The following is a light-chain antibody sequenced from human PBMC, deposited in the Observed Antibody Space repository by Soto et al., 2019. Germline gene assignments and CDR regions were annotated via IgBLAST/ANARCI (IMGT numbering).Light chain of an antibody. CDR2: GND. V-gene: IGLV1-40*01. CDR3: QSYDRTLRGYV. J-gene: IGLJ1*01. Sequence: QSVLTQPPSVSGAPGQTVTISCTGSNSNIGSPYGVHWYQQVPGKAPKLLIYGNDNRPSGVPDRFSGSKSASSASLAITGVQAEDEGDYYCQSYDRTLRGYVFGTGTKVT. CDR1: NSNIGSPYG.